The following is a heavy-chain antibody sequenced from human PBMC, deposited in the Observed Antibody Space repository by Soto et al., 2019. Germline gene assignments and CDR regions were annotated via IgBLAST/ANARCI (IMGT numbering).Heavy chain of an antibody. CDR3: AHRRSLGGGFDY. D-gene: IGHD3-16*01. CDR1: GFSLTTSGVG. J-gene: IGHJ4*02. CDR2: IYWDDDK. V-gene: IGHV2-5*02. Sequence: QITLMESGPTLVKPTQTLTLTCTFSGFSLTTSGVGVAWIRQPPGKALEWLALIYWDDDKRYSPSLKSRLTITTATSKNQVVLTMTNMGPVDTATYYCAHRRSLGGGFDYWGQGTLVTVSS.